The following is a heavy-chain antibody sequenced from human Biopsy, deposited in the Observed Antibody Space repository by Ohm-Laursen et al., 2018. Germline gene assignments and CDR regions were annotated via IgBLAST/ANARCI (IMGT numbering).Heavy chain of an antibody. J-gene: IGHJ6*02. V-gene: IGHV3-30*18. CDR1: RFTFSTYG. CDR3: VKDRGAAGTDYYYGMDV. Sequence: SLRLSCSASRFTFSTYGMHWVRQAPGKGLEWVAVISFDGSDQKYADSVKGRFTISRDKSKDTLYLQMNSLRAEDTAVFYCVKDRGAAGTDYYYGMDVWGQGTTVTVSS. CDR2: ISFDGSDQ. D-gene: IGHD3-10*01.